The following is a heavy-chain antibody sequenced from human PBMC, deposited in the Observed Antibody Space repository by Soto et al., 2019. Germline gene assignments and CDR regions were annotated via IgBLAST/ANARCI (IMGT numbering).Heavy chain of an antibody. CDR3: ASFVSGSYSFMDV. Sequence: SETRSLPCAVSGGSISYSNWWSWVRQPPGKGLEWIGEIYHSGSTNYNPSLKSRVTISVDKSKNQFSLKLSSVTAADTAVYYCASFVSGSYSFMDVWGQGTTVT. V-gene: IGHV4-4*02. D-gene: IGHD1-26*01. J-gene: IGHJ6*02. CDR1: GGSISYSNW. CDR2: IYHSGST.